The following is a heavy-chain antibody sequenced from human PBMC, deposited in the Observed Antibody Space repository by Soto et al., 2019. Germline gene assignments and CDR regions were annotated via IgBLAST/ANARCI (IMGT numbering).Heavy chain of an antibody. D-gene: IGHD3-22*01. Sequence: SVKVSCKASGGTFSSYAISWVRQAPGQGLEWMGGIIPIFGTANYAQKFQGRVTITADESTSTAYMELSSLRSEDTAVYYCARGDYYDSSGYYYYYGMDVWGQGTTVTVSS. V-gene: IGHV1-69*13. CDR3: ARGDYYDSSGYYYYYGMDV. CDR1: GGTFSSYA. J-gene: IGHJ6*02. CDR2: IIPIFGTA.